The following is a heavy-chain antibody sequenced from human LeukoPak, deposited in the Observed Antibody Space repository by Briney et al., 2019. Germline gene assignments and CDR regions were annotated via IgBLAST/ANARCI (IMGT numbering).Heavy chain of an antibody. J-gene: IGHJ6*03. CDR3: AREVVVAATRYMDV. CDR1: GFTFSSYE. CDR2: ISSSGATR. D-gene: IGHD2-15*01. V-gene: IGHV3-48*03. Sequence: GGSLRLSCAASGFTFSSYEMNWVRQAPGKGLEWVSYISSSGATRYYADSVKGRFTMSRDNAKNSLYLLLNSLRAEDTAVYYCAREVVVAATRYMDVWGKGTTVTISS.